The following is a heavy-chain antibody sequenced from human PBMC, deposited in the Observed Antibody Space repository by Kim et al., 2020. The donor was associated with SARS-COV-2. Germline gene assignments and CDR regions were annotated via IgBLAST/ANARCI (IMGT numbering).Heavy chain of an antibody. V-gene: IGHV4-39*01. J-gene: IGHJ4*02. CDR3: ARLGYSSGWYAKKKQSFDY. Sequence: SETLSLTCTVSGGSISSSSYYWGWIRQPPGKGLEWIGSIYYSGSTYYNPSLKSRVTISVDTSKNQFSLKLSSVTAADTAVYYCARLGYSSGWYAKKKQSFDYWGQGTLVTVSS. CDR2: IYYSGST. CDR1: GGSISSSSYY. D-gene: IGHD6-19*01.